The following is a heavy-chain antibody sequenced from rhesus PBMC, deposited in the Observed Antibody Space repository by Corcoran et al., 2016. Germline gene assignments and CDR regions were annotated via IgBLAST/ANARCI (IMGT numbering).Heavy chain of an antibody. CDR1: GFSLSTSGMV. CDR3: ARRRSSDSDFDY. Sequence: QVTLKESGPALVKSTQTLTLTCTFSGFSLSTSGMVVVWIRQPPGKTLEWLAHIYWDDDKHYSASLKSRLTISKDTSKNQVVLTMTNMDPVDTATYYCARRRSSDSDFDYWGQGVLVTVSS. CDR2: IYWDDDK. V-gene: IGHV2-1*01. J-gene: IGHJ4*01. D-gene: IGHD4-29*01.